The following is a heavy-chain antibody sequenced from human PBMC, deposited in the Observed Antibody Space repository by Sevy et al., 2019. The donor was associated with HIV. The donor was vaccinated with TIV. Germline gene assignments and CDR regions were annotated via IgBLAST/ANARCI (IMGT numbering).Heavy chain of an antibody. J-gene: IGHJ4*02. CDR1: GFTVSSTY. D-gene: IGHD3-10*01. CDR3: ARSPGFLFDF. V-gene: IGHV3-53*01. CDR2: LYSGGST. Sequence: GGSLRLSCAASGFTVSSTYMSWVRQAPGKGLEWVSVLYSGGSTYYADSVKGRFTISRDNSKNTLYLQMNSLRADDTAVYFCARSPGFLFDFWGQGTLVTVSS.